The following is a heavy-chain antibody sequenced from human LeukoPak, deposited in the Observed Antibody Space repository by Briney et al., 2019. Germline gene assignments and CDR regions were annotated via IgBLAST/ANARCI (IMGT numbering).Heavy chain of an antibody. J-gene: IGHJ4*02. D-gene: IGHD4-17*01. V-gene: IGHV3-23*01. CDR3: ARDRSTVTTWVDY. CDR2: ISGSGGST. Sequence: PGGTLRHSCAASGFAFSSYGMSWVRQAPGKGLEWVSAISGSGGSTYYADSVKGRFTISRDNAKNSLYLQMNSLRAEDTAVYYCARDRSTVTTWVDYWGQGTLVTVSS. CDR1: GFAFSSYG.